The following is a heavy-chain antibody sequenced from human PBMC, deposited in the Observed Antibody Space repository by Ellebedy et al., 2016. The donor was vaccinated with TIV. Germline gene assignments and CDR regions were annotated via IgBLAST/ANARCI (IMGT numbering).Heavy chain of an antibody. D-gene: IGHD6-13*01. V-gene: IGHV3-9*01. Sequence: SLKISCAASGFTFDNYAMHWVRQVPGKGLGWVSGVSGNSGNIGYADSVKGRFTISRDNAKNSLYLQMNSLRAEDTAMYYCAFIAASGRGAYWGQGTLVTVSS. CDR3: AFIAASGRGAY. CDR2: VSGNSGNI. J-gene: IGHJ4*02. CDR1: GFTFDNYA.